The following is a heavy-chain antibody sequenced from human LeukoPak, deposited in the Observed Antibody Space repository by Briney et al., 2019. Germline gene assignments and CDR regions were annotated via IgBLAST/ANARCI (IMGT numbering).Heavy chain of an antibody. CDR1: GGSISSYY. V-gene: IGHV4-4*07. D-gene: IGHD3-10*01. Sequence: SETLSLTCTVSGGSISSYYWSWIRQPAGKGLGWIGRIYTSGSTNYNPSLKSRVTMSVDTSKNQFSLKLSSVTAADTAVYYCARAWGFGYFDYWGQGTLVTVSS. J-gene: IGHJ4*02. CDR3: ARAWGFGYFDY. CDR2: IYTSGST.